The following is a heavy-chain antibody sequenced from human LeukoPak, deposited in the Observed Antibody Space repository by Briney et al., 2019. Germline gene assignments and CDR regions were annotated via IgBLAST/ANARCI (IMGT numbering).Heavy chain of an antibody. D-gene: IGHD6-13*01. V-gene: IGHV3-48*03. CDR1: GFTFSSYE. CDR3: AMVSSSWYYFDY. CDR2: ISSSGSTI. Sequence: PGGALRLSCAASGFTFSSYEMNWVRQAPGKGLEWVSYISSSGSTIYYADSVKGRFTISRDNAKNSLYLQMNSLRAEDTAVYYCAMVSSSWYYFDYWGQGTLVTVSS. J-gene: IGHJ4*02.